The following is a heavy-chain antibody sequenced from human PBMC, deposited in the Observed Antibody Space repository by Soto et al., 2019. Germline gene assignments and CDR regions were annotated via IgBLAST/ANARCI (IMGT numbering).Heavy chain of an antibody. CDR3: ARGGSLYWYFDL. D-gene: IGHD1-26*01. V-gene: IGHV1-3*01. J-gene: IGHJ2*01. CDR1: GYTFTSYA. Sequence: WASVKVSCKASGYTFTSYAMHWVRQAPGQRLEWMGWINAGNGNTKYSQKFQGRVTITRDTSASTAYMELSSLRSEDTAVYYCARGGSLYWYFDLWGRGTLVTVSS. CDR2: INAGNGNT.